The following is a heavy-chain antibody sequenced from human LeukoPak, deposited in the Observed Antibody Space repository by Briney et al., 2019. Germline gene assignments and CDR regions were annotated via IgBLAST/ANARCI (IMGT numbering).Heavy chain of an antibody. V-gene: IGHV3-74*01. CDR3: ATAGNYRFDY. CDR1: GFTFSNYW. D-gene: IGHD1-7*01. CDR2: INPDGSTI. Sequence: GSLRLSCAASGFTFSNYWVHWVRQASGKGLVWVSRINPDGSTINYADSVKGRFTISRDNAKNTLYLQMNSLRAEDTAVYYCATAGNYRFDYWGQGTLVTVSS. J-gene: IGHJ4*02.